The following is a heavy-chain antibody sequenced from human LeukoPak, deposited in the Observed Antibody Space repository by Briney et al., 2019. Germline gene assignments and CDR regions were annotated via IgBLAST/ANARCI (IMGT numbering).Heavy chain of an antibody. Sequence: ASVKVSCKASGGTFSSYVFNWVRQAPGQRLEWMGWINAGNGNTKYSQKFQGRVTITRDTSASTAYMELSSLRSEDTAVYYCARVVGSSLMDVWGQGTTVTVSS. CDR3: ARVVGSSLMDV. CDR1: GGTFSSYV. J-gene: IGHJ6*02. V-gene: IGHV1-3*01. CDR2: INAGNGNT. D-gene: IGHD2-15*01.